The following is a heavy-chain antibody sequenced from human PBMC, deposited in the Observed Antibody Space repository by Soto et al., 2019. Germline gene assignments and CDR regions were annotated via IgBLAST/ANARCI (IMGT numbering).Heavy chain of an antibody. J-gene: IGHJ4*02. CDR3: ARERTYYYDTSGYYFLVGYYFDY. D-gene: IGHD3-22*01. CDR1: GFFFSSYW. Sequence: PGGSLRLSCAASGFFFSSYWMTWVRQAPGKGLEWVANIKQDGSERYYVDSMKGRFTISRDNAKNSLYLQMNSLRAEDTAVYYCARERTYYYDTSGYYFLVGYYFDYWSQGTLVTVSS. CDR2: IKQDGSER. V-gene: IGHV3-7*03.